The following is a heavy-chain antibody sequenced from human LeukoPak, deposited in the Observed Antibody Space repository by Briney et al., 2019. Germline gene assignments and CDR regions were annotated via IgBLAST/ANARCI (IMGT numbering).Heavy chain of an antibody. D-gene: IGHD4-17*01. J-gene: IGHJ3*02. Sequence: SVKVSCKASGGTFSSYAISWVRQAPGQGLEWMGGIIPIFGTANYAQKFQGRVTITADKSTSTAYMELSSLRSEDTAVYYCASDYGDYDAFDIWGQGTTVTVSS. CDR2: IIPIFGTA. CDR1: GGTFSSYA. V-gene: IGHV1-69*06. CDR3: ASDYGDYDAFDI.